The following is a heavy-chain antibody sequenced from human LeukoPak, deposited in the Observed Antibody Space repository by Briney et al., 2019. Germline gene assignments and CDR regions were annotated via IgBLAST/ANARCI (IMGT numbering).Heavy chain of an antibody. CDR3: ARARRRWLQGALLYYFDY. Sequence: SETLSLTCTVSGGSISSYYWSWIRQPPGKGLEWIGYISYSGRTNYNPSLKTRVTISVDTSKNQFSLKLSSVTAADTAVYYCARARRRWLQGALLYYFDYWGQGTLVTVSS. D-gene: IGHD5-24*01. CDR1: GGSISSYY. V-gene: IGHV4-59*01. J-gene: IGHJ4*02. CDR2: ISYSGRT.